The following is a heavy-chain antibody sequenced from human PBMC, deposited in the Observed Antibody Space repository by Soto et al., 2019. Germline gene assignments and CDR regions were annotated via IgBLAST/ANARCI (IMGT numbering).Heavy chain of an antibody. CDR1: GFTFSSYG. CDR2: IWYDGSNK. D-gene: IGHD6-6*01. V-gene: IGHV3-33*01. CDR3: ARDPVAARYYYYYGMDV. J-gene: IGHJ6*02. Sequence: GGSLRLSCAASGFTFSSYGMHWVRQAPGKWLERVAVIWYDGSNKYYADSVKGRFTISRDNSKNTLYLQMNSLRAEDTAVYYCARDPVAARYYYYYGMDVWGQGXTVTVYS.